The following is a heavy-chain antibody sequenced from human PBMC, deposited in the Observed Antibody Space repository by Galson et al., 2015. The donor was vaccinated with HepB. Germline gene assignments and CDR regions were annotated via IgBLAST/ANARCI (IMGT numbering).Heavy chain of an antibody. CDR1: GFTFSSYA. J-gene: IGHJ4*02. CDR3: AKDTPFPYDFWSGYRNFDY. CDR2: ISGSGGST. V-gene: IGHV3-23*01. D-gene: IGHD3-3*01. Sequence: SLRLSCAASGFTFSSYAMSWVRQAPGKGLEWVSAISGSGGSTYYADSVKGRFTISRDNSKNTLYLQMNSLRAEDTAVYYCAKDTPFPYDFWSGYRNFDYWGQGTLVTVSS.